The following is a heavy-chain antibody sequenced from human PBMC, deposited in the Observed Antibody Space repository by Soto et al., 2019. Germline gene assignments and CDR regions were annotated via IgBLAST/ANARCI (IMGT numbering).Heavy chain of an antibody. Sequence: GSLRLSCAASGFTFSSYAMSWVRQAPGKGLEWVSAISGSGSSTYYADSVKGRFTISRDNSKNTLYLQMNSLRAEDTGIYYCAREGGSYLYQGMDVWGRGTTVTVSS. CDR2: ISGSGSST. J-gene: IGHJ6*02. V-gene: IGHV3-23*01. D-gene: IGHD1-26*01. CDR1: GFTFSSYA. CDR3: AREGGSYLYQGMDV.